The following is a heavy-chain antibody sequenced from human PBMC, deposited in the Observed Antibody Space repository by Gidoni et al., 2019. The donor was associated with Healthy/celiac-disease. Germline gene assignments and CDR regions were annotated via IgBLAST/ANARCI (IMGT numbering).Heavy chain of an antibody. J-gene: IGHJ5*02. CDR3: ARGDYGDYGGGWFDP. D-gene: IGHD4-17*01. V-gene: IGHV4-30-4*01. CDR1: GCSISSGDYY. Sequence: QVQLQESGPGLVKPSQTLSLTCTVSGCSISSGDYYWSWIRQPPGKGLEWIGYIYYSGSTYYNPSLKSRVTISVDTSKNQFSLKLSSVTAADTAVYYCARGDYGDYGGGWFDPWGQGTLVTVSS. CDR2: IYYSGST.